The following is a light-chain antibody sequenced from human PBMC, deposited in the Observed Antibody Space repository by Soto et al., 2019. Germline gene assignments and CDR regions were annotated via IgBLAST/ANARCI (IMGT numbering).Light chain of an antibody. CDR2: GAS. CDR1: QSVSNNF. CDR3: QQHGSSPWM. J-gene: IGKJ1*01. Sequence: EIVLTQSPATLSLSPGERATLSCRASQSVSNNFLAWYQQQPGQTPRLLIYGASSRATGIPDRFSGSGSGTDFTLTISRLEPEDFAVYYCQQHGSSPWMFGQGTKVDIK. V-gene: IGKV3-20*01.